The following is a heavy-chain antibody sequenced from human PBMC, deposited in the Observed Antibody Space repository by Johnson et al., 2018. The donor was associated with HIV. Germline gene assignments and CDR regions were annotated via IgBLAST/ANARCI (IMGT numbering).Heavy chain of an antibody. V-gene: IGHV3-73*01. CDR1: GFTFSGSA. Sequence: VQLVESGGGLVQPGGSRKLSCAASGFTFSGSAMHWVRQASGKGLEWVGRIRSKANSYATTYAASVKGRFTISRDDSKNTLYLRMNSLRAEDTAVYYCAKDRASSSWYGWDAFDIWGQGTMVTVSS. D-gene: IGHD6-13*01. CDR3: AKDRASSSWYGWDAFDI. CDR2: IRSKANSYAT. J-gene: IGHJ3*02.